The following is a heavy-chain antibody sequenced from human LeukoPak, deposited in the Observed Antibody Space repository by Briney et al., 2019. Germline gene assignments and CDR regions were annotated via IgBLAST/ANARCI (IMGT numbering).Heavy chain of an antibody. D-gene: IGHD4-23*01. J-gene: IGHJ4*02. CDR2: IYHSGST. CDR3: VRVDNGGNYFDY. Sequence: SETLSLTCTVSGYSISSGYYWGWIRQPPGRGLEWIGSIYHSGSTYYNPSLKSRLTISADTSKNQFSLRLSSVTAADTAVYYCVRVDNGGNYFDYWGQGTLVTVSS. V-gene: IGHV4-38-2*02. CDR1: GYSISSGYY.